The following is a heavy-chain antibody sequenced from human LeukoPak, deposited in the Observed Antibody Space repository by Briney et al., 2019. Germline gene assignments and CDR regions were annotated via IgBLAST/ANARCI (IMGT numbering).Heavy chain of an antibody. D-gene: IGHD3-9*01. Sequence: ASVKVSXKASGYTFTGYYMHWVRQAPGQGLEWMGRINPNSGGTNYAQKFQGRVTMTRDTPISTAYMELSRLRSDDTAVYYCAMNVLRYFDWLLDDYYMDVWGKGTTVTVSS. CDR3: AMNVLRYFDWLLDDYYMDV. CDR1: GYTFTGYY. CDR2: INPNSGGT. V-gene: IGHV1-2*06. J-gene: IGHJ6*03.